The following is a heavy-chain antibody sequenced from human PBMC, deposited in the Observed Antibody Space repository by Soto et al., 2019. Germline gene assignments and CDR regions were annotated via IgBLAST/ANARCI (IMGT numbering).Heavy chain of an antibody. Sequence: GGSLRLSCAASGFTFSTYAMSWVRQAPGKGLEWVSLISGSGGSIYYADSVKGRFTISRDNSKSTLYLQVNSLRAEDTAVYYCAKFSGYALSSYYFDYWGQGTLVTVSS. CDR2: ISGSGGSI. D-gene: IGHD2-15*01. CDR1: GFTFSTYA. J-gene: IGHJ4*02. V-gene: IGHV3-23*01. CDR3: AKFSGYALSSYYFDY.